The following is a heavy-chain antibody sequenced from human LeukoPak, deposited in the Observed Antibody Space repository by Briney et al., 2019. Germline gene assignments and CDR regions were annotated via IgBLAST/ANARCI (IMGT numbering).Heavy chain of an antibody. Sequence: SETLSLTCTVSGGSISSSSYYWGWIRQPPGKGLEWIGSIYYSGSTYYNPSLKSRVTISVDTSKNQLSLKLSSVTAADTAVYYCARALISYYYGSGSYRTVYYFDYWGQGTLVTVSS. CDR3: ARALISYYYGSGSYRTVYYFDY. D-gene: IGHD3-10*01. V-gene: IGHV4-39*01. J-gene: IGHJ4*02. CDR1: GGSISSSSYY. CDR2: IYYSGST.